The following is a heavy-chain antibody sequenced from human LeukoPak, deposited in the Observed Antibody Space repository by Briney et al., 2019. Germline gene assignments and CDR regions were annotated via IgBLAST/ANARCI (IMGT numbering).Heavy chain of an antibody. D-gene: IGHD4-17*01. CDR1: GYTFTSYG. CDR2: INPNSGGT. J-gene: IGHJ3*02. Sequence: GASVKVSCKASGYTFTSYGISWVRQAPGQGLEWMGWINPNSGGTNYAQKFQGRVTMTRDTSISTAYMELSRLRSDDTAVYYCARVDHTVTTVRQDAFDIWGQGTMVTVSS. V-gene: IGHV1-2*02. CDR3: ARVDHTVTTVRQDAFDI.